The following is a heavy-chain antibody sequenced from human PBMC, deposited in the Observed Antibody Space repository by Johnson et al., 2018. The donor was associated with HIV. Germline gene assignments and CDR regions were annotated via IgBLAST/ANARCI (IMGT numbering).Heavy chain of an antibody. V-gene: IGHV3-73*01. CDR1: GFSFSGSA. CDR2: IRTKANNYAT. CDR3: ARGGSSRNPAFDI. D-gene: IGHD1-26*01. Sequence: VQLVESGGGLVQPGGSLRLSCAASGFSFSGSAMHWVRQASGKGLEWVGRIRTKANNYATTYTASVQGRFSFSRDDSTNTAYLEMNGLKTEDTAVYYCARGGSSRNPAFDIWGQGTMVTVSS. J-gene: IGHJ3*02.